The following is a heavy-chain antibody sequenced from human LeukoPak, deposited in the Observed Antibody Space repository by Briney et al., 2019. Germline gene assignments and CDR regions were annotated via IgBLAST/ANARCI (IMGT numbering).Heavy chain of an antibody. Sequence: GGXLRLSCAASGFTFSSYAMSWVRQAPGKGLEGVSAISGSAGSTYYASSVKGRFTISRDNSKNPLYLQMNSLRAEDTAVYYCAKDRVGSSWYVAPIFAYWGQGTLVTVSS. D-gene: IGHD6-13*01. CDR3: AKDRVGSSWYVAPIFAY. J-gene: IGHJ4*02. V-gene: IGHV3-23*01. CDR2: ISGSAGST. CDR1: GFTFSSYA.